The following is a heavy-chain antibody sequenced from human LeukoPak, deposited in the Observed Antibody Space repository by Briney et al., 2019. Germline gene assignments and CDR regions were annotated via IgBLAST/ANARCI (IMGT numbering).Heavy chain of an antibody. CDR3: AKDRRAPGRYCSCTRGCPFDP. J-gene: IGHJ5*02. Sequence: GGSLTLSCVLSGFTFSSYAISWVRQAPGGGLEWVPGIRGSGGSTYYADSVKGRFTISRDNIKDTLYLQMNSLRPDVTAVYYCAKDRRAPGRYCSCTRGCPFDPWGQGTLVTVSP. CDR1: GFTFSSYA. V-gene: IGHV3-23*01. D-gene: IGHD2-2*01. CDR2: IRGSGGST.